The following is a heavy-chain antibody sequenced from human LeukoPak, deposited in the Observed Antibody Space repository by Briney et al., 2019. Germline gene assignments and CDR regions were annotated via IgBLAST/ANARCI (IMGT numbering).Heavy chain of an antibody. CDR3: AKRPHYYDSSGYYYV. D-gene: IGHD3-22*01. J-gene: IGHJ4*02. CDR1: GFTFSSYG. Sequence: GGTLRLSCAASGFTFSSYGMSWVRQAPGKGLEWVSAISGSGGSTYYADSVKGRFTISRDNSKNTLYLQMNSLRAEDTAVYYCAKRPHYYDSSGYYYVWGQGTLVTVSS. V-gene: IGHV3-23*01. CDR2: ISGSGGST.